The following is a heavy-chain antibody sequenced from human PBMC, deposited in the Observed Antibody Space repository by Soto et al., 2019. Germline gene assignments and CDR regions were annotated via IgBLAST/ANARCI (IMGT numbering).Heavy chain of an antibody. CDR1: GFTFSSYD. CDR2: IGTAGDP. J-gene: IGHJ6*02. CDR3: ARASSSSWLSYGMDV. Sequence: ESGGGLVQPGGSLRLSCAASGFTFSSYDMHWVRQATGKGLEWVSAIGTAGDPYYPGSVKGRFTISRENAKNSLYLQMNSLRAGDTAVYYCARASSSSWLSYGMDVWGQGTTVTVSS. V-gene: IGHV3-13*05. D-gene: IGHD6-13*01.